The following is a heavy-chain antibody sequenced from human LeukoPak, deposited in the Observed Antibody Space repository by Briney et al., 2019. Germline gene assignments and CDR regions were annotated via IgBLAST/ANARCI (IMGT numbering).Heavy chain of an antibody. CDR2: IYYSGST. CDR3: ARGDYDILTGCTFDY. V-gene: IGHV4-59*01. CDR1: GGSISSYY. J-gene: IGHJ4*02. Sequence: SETLSLTCTVSGGSISSYYWSWIRQPPGKGLEWIGYIYYSGSTNYNPSLKSRVTISVDTSKNQFSLKLSSVTAADTAVYYCARGDYDILTGCTFDYWGQGTLVTVSS. D-gene: IGHD3-9*01.